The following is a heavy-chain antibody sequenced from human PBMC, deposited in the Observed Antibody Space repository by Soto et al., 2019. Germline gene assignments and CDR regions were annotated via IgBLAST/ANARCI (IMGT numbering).Heavy chain of an antibody. CDR1: GGSISSGSYY. CDR2: IYYSGST. Sequence: PSETLSLTCTVSGGSISSGSYYWGWIRQPPGKGLEWIGSIYYSGSTNYNPSLKSRVTISVDTSKNQFSLKLSSVTAADTAVYYCAGSLPGSDNPTFSGWFDPWGQGTLVTVSS. CDR3: AGSLPGSDNPTFSGWFDP. J-gene: IGHJ5*02. D-gene: IGHD1-20*01. V-gene: IGHV4-39*07.